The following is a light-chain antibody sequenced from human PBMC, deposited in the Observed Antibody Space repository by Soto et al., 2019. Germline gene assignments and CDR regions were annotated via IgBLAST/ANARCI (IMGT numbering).Light chain of an antibody. J-gene: IGLJ1*01. CDR1: SSDIGGYNY. Sequence: QAALTQPASVSGSPGQSITISCTGTSSDIGGYNYVSWYQQHPGKAPKLMVYEVGKRPSGVSNRFSGSKSGNTASLTNSGLQAEYEADYYCNSYTSSSTLDVFGTGTKLTVL. V-gene: IGLV2-14*01. CDR2: EVG. CDR3: NSYTSSSTLDV.